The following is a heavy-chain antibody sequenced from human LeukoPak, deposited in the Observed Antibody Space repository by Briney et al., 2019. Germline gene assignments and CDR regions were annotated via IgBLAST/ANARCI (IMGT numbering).Heavy chain of an antibody. CDR2: LTRGGGP. D-gene: IGHD4-11*01. J-gene: IGHJ4*02. CDR3: ARGRDYPYLD. CDR1: SGSFSGYY. Sequence: NPSETLSLTCAGYSGSFSGYYWSWVRQPPGKGLEWVGELTRGGGPRYIASLRSRITIALDPSKNQVSLELSSGTDADTVVYYCARGRDYPYLDWGQGTLVTVSS. V-gene: IGHV4-34*01.